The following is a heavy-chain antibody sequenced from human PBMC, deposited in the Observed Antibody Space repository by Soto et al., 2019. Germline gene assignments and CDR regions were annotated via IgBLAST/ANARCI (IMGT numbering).Heavy chain of an antibody. V-gene: IGHV3-23*01. D-gene: IGHD1-26*01. J-gene: IGHJ5*02. CDR3: AEGDHSGGYSIS. Sequence: EVQLLESGGGLVQPGGSLRLSCAASGFTFSNYAMSWVRQAPGKGLEWVSAISGSGGSTYYADSVKGRFTISRDNSKNTLYLQMTSMRAEDTAAYHCAEGDHSGGYSISWGQGPLVTVSS. CDR2: ISGSGGST. CDR1: GFTFSNYA.